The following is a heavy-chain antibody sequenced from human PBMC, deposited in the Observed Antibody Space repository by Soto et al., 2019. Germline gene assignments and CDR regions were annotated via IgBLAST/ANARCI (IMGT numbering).Heavy chain of an antibody. CDR3: ARQVGWRTFDY. CDR2: IYYSGST. Sequence: SETLSLTCTVSGGSISSYYWSWIRQPPGKGLEWIGYIYYSGSTNYNPSLKSRVTISVDTSKNQFSLKLSSVTAADTAVYYCARQVGWRTFDYWGQGTLVTVSS. D-gene: IGHD6-19*01. V-gene: IGHV4-59*01. J-gene: IGHJ4*02. CDR1: GGSISSYY.